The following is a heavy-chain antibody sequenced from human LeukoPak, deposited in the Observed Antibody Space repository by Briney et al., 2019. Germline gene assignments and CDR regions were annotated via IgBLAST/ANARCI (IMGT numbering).Heavy chain of an antibody. V-gene: IGHV3-23*01. CDR1: GFTFSSYA. CDR3: AKMDQLLDLFDY. J-gene: IGHJ4*02. Sequence: PGGSLRLSCAASGFTFSSYAMSWVRQAPGKGLEWVSAISGSGGSTYYADSVKGRFTISRDNSKNKLYLQMNSLRAEDTAVYYCAKMDQLLDLFDYWGQGTLVTVSS. CDR2: ISGSGGST. D-gene: IGHD2-2*01.